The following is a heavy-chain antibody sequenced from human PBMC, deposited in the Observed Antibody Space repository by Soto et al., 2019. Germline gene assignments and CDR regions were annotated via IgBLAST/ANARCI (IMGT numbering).Heavy chain of an antibody. D-gene: IGHD2-15*01. CDR3: ARGGFCSGGSCYSHYYYSGMGV. V-gene: IGHV4-59*01. J-gene: IGHJ6*02. CDR1: GGSISTYY. CDR2: IYYSGST. Sequence: QVQLQESGPGLVKPSETLSLTCTVSGGSISTYYWSWIRQPPGKGLEWIGYIYYSGSTNYNPSLKSRVTISVDTSKNQFPLKLRSVTAADTAVYYCARGGFCSGGSCYSHYYYSGMGVWGQGTTVTASS.